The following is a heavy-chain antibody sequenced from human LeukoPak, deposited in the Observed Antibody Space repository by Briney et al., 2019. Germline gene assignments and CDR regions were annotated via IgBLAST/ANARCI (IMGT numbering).Heavy chain of an antibody. CDR3: ARRGDSSFDY. J-gene: IGHJ4*02. D-gene: IGHD4-17*01. V-gene: IGHV5-51*01. CDR1: GYRFSTYW. CDR2: IYPSDSDT. Sequence: GESLKISCKGSGYRFSTYWIGWVRQMPGKGLEWMGIIYPSDSDTRYSPSFQGQVTISADKSISTAYLQWSSLKASDTAMYYCARRGDSSFDYWARESWSPSPQ.